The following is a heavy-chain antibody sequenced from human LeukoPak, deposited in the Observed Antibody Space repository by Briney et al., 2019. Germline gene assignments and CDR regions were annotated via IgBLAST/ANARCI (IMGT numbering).Heavy chain of an antibody. CDR3: AKDRYQQIAAAGTIFDY. CDR1: GFTFSSYS. D-gene: IGHD6-13*01. CDR2: ISYDGSNK. V-gene: IGHV3-30*18. Sequence: GGSLRLSCAASGFTFSSYSMNWVRQAPGKGLEWVAVISYDGSNKYYADSVKGRFTISRDNSKNTLYLQMNSLRAEDTAVYYCAKDRYQQIAAAGTIFDYWGQGTLVTVSS. J-gene: IGHJ4*02.